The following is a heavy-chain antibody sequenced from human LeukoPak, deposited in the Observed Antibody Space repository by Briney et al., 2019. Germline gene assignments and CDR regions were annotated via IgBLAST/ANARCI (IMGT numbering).Heavy chain of an antibody. J-gene: IGHJ4*02. V-gene: IGHV3-48*04. CDR2: ISSSSSTI. CDR3: ARGGYYGSGSYFDY. Sequence: PGGSLRLSCAASGFTFSSYSMNWVRQAPGKGLEWVSYISSSSSTIYYADSVKGRFTISRDNAKNSLYLQMNSLRAEDTAVYYCARGGYYGSGSYFDYWGQGTLVTVSS. D-gene: IGHD3-10*01. CDR1: GFTFSSYS.